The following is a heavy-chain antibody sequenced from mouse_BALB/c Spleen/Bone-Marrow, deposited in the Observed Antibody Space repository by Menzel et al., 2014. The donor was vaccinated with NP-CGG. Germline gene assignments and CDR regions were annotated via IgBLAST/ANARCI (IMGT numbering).Heavy chain of an antibody. CDR1: GFTFSDYY. D-gene: IGHD1-2*01. CDR2: ISNGGGST. Sequence: KLVESGGGLVQPGGSLKLSCATSGFTFSDYYMYWVRQTPEKRLEWVAYISNGGGSTYYPDTVKGRFTISRDNAKNSLYLQMSRLKSEDTAMYYCARGGDSLLRLRSMDYWGQGTSVTVSS. V-gene: IGHV5-12*02. J-gene: IGHJ4*01. CDR3: ARGGDSLLRLRSMDY.